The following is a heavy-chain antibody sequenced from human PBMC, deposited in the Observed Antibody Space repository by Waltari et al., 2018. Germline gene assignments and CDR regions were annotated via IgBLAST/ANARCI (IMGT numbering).Heavy chain of an antibody. CDR1: GFTFSSYA. D-gene: IGHD6-6*01. CDR2: ISGRGYRT. V-gene: IGHV3-23*01. Sequence: EVQLLESGGGLIQPGGSLGLSCVASGFTFSSYAMNWVRQAPGEGLEWVSGISGRGYRTYYADSVKGRFTISRDNSKNTLYLQMRSLRAEDMALYYCVKEPNGTSSLHWGQGTLVTVSS. J-gene: IGHJ4*02. CDR3: VKEPNGTSSLH.